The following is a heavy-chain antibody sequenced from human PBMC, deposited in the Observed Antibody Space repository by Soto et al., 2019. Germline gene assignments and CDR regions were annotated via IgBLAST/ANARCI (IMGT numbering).Heavy chain of an antibody. Sequence: SQTLPLTCVVSGGPVSGDDLYWSWIRHLPGKGLEWIANVYHTGTTYYNPSLKSRVSMSVNTSQNQFSLILASVTAADTAVYYCARALVTDYNSRDYHYYFAMDVWGQGTSVTVSS. CDR3: ARALVTDYNSRDYHYYFAMDV. CDR2: VYHTGTT. CDR1: GGPVSGDDLY. D-gene: IGHD3-22*01. J-gene: IGHJ6*02. V-gene: IGHV4-31*02.